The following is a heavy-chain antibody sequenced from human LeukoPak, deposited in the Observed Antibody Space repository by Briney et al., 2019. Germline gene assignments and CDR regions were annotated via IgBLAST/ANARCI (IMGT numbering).Heavy chain of an antibody. D-gene: IGHD6-13*01. CDR1: GFTFSSYE. CDR3: STMGQQLVLAFDI. Sequence: GGSLRLSCAASGFTFSSYEMNWVRQAPGKGLEWVSYISSSGSTIYYADSVKGRFTISRDNAKNSLYLQMNSLRAEDTALYYCSTMGQQLVLAFDIWGQGTMVTVSS. CDR2: ISSSGSTI. J-gene: IGHJ3*02. V-gene: IGHV3-48*03.